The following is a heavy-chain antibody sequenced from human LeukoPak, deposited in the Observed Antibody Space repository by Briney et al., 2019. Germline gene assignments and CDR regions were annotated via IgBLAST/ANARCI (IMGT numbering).Heavy chain of an antibody. CDR1: GFTFSSYW. J-gene: IGHJ4*02. V-gene: IGHV3-74*01. D-gene: IGHD6-19*01. CDR2: INSDGSST. CDR3: TRVPRSGWYDY. Sequence: GGSLSLSCEACGFTFSSYWMHWVRQDPGKGPVWVSRINSDGSSTSYADSVKGRFTISRDNAKNTLYLQMNSLRAEDTAVYYCTRVPRSGWYDYWGQGTLVTVSS.